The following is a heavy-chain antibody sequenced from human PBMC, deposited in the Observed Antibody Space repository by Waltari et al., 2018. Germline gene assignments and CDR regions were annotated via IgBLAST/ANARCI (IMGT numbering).Heavy chain of an antibody. CDR1: GGSISSHY. CDR3: ARSRYCSGGSCYSD. V-gene: IGHV4-59*11. CDR2: IYYSWST. J-gene: IGHJ4*02. D-gene: IGHD2-15*01. Sequence: QVQLQESGPGLVKPSETLSLTCTVSGGSISSHYWSWIRQPPGKGLEWIGYIYYSWSTNYHPSLKSRVTISVDTSKNQFSLKLSSVTAADTAVYYCARSRYCSGGSCYSDWGQGTLVTVSS.